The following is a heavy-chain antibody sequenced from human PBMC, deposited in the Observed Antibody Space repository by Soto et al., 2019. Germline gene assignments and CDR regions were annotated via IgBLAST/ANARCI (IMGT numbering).Heavy chain of an antibody. CDR1: GFTFSTYA. Sequence: EVQLLESGGGLVQPGGSLRLSCAASGFTFSTYAMNWVRQAPGKGLEWVSGISGSGDSTYYADSVKGRYTVSRDKSKNTLYLQMNSLRAEDTAVFYCAKERISVWSFDYWGQGTLVTVSS. CDR2: ISGSGDST. V-gene: IGHV3-23*01. CDR3: AKERISVWSFDY. D-gene: IGHD6-19*01. J-gene: IGHJ4*02.